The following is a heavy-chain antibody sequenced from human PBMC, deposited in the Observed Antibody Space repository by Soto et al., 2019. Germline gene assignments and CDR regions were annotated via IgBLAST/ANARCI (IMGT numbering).Heavy chain of an antibody. CDR2: INSDGSTT. CDR1: GFNIRGYS. CDR3: AVAVAGPTAIGY. J-gene: IGHJ4*02. Sequence: PGGSLRLSCEASGFNIRGYSMNWVRQAPGKGLVWVSRINSDGSTTSYADSVKGRFTISRDNAKNTLYLQMNSLRAEDTAVYYCAVAVAGPTAIGYWGQGTLVTVSS. V-gene: IGHV3-74*01. D-gene: IGHD6-19*01.